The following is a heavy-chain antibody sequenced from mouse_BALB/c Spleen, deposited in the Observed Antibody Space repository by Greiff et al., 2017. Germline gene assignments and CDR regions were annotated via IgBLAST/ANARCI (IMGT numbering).Heavy chain of an antibody. J-gene: IGHJ2*01. V-gene: IGHV1-69*02. CDR2: IYPSDSYT. CDR1: GYTFTSYW. CDR3: TRGEDGYFDY. Sequence: QVQLQQPGAELVRPGASVKLSCKASGYTFTSYWINWVKQRPGQGLEWIGNIYPSDSYTNYNQKFKDKATLTVDKSSSTAYMQLSSPTSEDSAVYYCTRGEDGYFDYWGQGTTLTVSS. D-gene: IGHD2-3*01.